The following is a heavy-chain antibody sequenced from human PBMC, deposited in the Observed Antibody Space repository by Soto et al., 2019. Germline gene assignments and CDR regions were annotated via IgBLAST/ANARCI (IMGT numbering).Heavy chain of an antibody. Sequence: QVQLVESGGGVVQPGRSLRLSCAASGFTFSSYGMHWVRQAPGKGLEWVAVIWYDGSNKYYADSVKGRFTISRDNSKNTLYLQMNSLRAEETAVYYCARGPGILTGYHYYYYGMDVWGQGTTVTVSS. D-gene: IGHD3-9*01. CDR2: IWYDGSNK. CDR3: ARGPGILTGYHYYYYGMDV. J-gene: IGHJ6*02. CDR1: GFTFSSYG. V-gene: IGHV3-33*01.